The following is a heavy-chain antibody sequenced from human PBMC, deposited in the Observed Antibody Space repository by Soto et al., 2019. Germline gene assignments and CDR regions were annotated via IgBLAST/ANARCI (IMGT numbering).Heavy chain of an antibody. CDR3: AKTPYEELLPFDS. CDR2: ILSDGTNR. D-gene: IGHD2-15*01. V-gene: IGHV3-30*02. Sequence: GGSLRLSCAASGFSFSSSVMHWVRQAPGKGLEWVAIILSDGTNRWYADSVRGRFTISRDNSKNTLYLQMNSLRAEDTALYYCAKTPYEELLPFDSWGLGTLVTVSS. CDR1: GFSFSSSV. J-gene: IGHJ4*02.